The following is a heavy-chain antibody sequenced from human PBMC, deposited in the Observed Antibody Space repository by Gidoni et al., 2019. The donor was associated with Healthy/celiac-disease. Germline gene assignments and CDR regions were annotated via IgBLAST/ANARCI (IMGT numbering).Heavy chain of an antibody. Sequence: VQLVESGGGVVQPGRSLRLSCAASGFTFSSYAMHWVRQAPGKGLEWVAVISYDGSNKYYADSVKGRFTISRDNSKNTLYLQMNSLRAEDTAVYYCARGGWELSRGLEGWFDPWGQGTLVTVSS. V-gene: IGHV3-30-3*01. J-gene: IGHJ5*02. CDR1: GFTFSSYA. D-gene: IGHD1-26*01. CDR2: ISYDGSNK. CDR3: ARGGWELSRGLEGWFDP.